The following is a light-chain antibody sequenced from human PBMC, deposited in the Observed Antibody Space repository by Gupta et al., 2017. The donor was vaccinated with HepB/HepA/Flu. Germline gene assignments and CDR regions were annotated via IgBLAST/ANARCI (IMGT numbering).Light chain of an antibody. CDR1: QSISSY. J-gene: IGKJ1*01. V-gene: IGKV1-39*01. CDR2: AAS. Sequence: DIQMTQSPSSLSASVGDRVTITCRASQSISSYLNWYQQKPGKAPRLLIYAASSLSSGVPSRFSGSGSGRDFTLTISRLQPEDFATYYCQQSYSTLWTFGQGTKVEIK. CDR3: QQSYSTLWT.